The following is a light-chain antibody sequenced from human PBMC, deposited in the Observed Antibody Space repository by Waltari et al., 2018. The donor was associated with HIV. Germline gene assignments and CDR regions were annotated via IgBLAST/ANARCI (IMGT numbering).Light chain of an antibody. CDR1: SSTIGAGSD. CDR3: QSYDSSLSGPRV. J-gene: IGLJ1*01. CDR2: GNS. V-gene: IGLV1-40*01. Sequence: QSVLTQPPSVSGAPGQRVTISCTGSSSTIGAGSDVHWYQQLPGTAPKLLIYGNSNRPSGVPDRFSGSKSGTSASLAITGLQAEVEADYYCQSYDSSLSGPRVFGTGTKVTVL.